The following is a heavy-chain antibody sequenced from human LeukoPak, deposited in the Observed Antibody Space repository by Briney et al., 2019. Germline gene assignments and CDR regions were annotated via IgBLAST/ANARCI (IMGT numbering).Heavy chain of an antibody. V-gene: IGHV4-39*01. CDR2: IYYSGSS. J-gene: IGHJ6*03. Sequence: SETLSLTCSVSGGSISSSSSYWGWIRQPPGKGLEWIGSIYYSGSSFDSPALKSRVTISVDTSKNQFSLKLSSVTAADTAVYYCASIAVAGYYYYYYMDVWGKGTTVTVSS. CDR3: ASIAVAGYYYYYYMDV. D-gene: IGHD6-19*01. CDR1: GGSISSSSSY.